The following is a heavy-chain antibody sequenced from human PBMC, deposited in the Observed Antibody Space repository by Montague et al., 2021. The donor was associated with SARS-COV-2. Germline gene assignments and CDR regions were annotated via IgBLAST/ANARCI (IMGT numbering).Heavy chain of an antibody. J-gene: IGHJ5*02. Sequence: SETLSLTCTVSGGSISPYYWNWIRQPPGKGLEWIGYIYYTGGTKYNPSLKSRVSMSVDTSKNQFSLRLTSVAAADTAVYYCARGRRYSSTWYGAFDPWGQGMQVTVSS. V-gene: IGHV4-59*13. CDR1: GGSISPYY. D-gene: IGHD6-13*01. CDR2: IYYTGGT. CDR3: ARGRRYSSTWYGAFDP.